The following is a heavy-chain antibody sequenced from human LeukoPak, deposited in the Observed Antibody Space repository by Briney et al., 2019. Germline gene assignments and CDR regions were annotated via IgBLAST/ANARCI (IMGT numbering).Heavy chain of an antibody. V-gene: IGHV1-18*01. J-gene: IGHJ4*02. Sequence: GASVKVSCKASGYTFTSYGISWVRQAPGQGLEWMGWISAYKGNTNYAQKLQGRVTMTTDTSTSTAYMELRSLRSDDPAVYYCARDLENSSGWDLDYWGQGTLVTVSS. CDR1: GYTFTSYG. D-gene: IGHD6-19*01. CDR2: ISAYKGNT. CDR3: ARDLENSSGWDLDY.